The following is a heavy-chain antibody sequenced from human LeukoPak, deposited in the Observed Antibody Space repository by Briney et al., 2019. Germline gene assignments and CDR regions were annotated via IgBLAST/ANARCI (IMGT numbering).Heavy chain of an antibody. CDR1: GGTFSSYA. V-gene: IGHV1-69*13. J-gene: IGHJ4*02. D-gene: IGHD6-13*01. CDR2: IIPIFGTA. CDR3: ARGVAAAGTDPDY. Sequence: ASVKVSCKASGGTFSSYAISWVRQAPGQGLEWMGGIIPIFGTANYAQKFQGRVTITADESTSTAYMELSSLRSEDTAVYYCARGVAAAGTDPDYWGQGTLVTVSS.